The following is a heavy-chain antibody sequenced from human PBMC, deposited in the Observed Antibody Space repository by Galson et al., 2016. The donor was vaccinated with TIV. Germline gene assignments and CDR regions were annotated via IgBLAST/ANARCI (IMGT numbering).Heavy chain of an antibody. CDR2: VNPESGDT. J-gene: IGHJ6*02. Sequence: SVKVSCKASGYTFTGYYIHWLRQAPGQGPAWMGWVNPESGDTKYAQEFKGRVTMTRDTSSGTAYMELSSLRLEDTAVYYCARANLPVELVPPGPRYFYYGLDVWGQGTTVSVSS. CDR3: ARANLPVELVPPGPRYFYYGLDV. V-gene: IGHV1-2*02. D-gene: IGHD1-7*01. CDR1: GYTFTGYY.